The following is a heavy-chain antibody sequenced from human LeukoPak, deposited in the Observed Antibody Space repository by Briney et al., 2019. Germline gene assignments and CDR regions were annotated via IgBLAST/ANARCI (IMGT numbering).Heavy chain of an antibody. V-gene: IGHV3-30*04. CDR3: ARVGQTYYDILTGYYNTPVYNWFDP. Sequence: GGSLRLSCAASGFTFSSYAMHWVRQAPGKGLEWVAIISYDGSNKYYADSVKGRFTISRDNSKNTLYLQMNSLRAEDTAVYYCARVGQTYYDILTGYYNTPVYNWFDPWGQGTLVTVSS. J-gene: IGHJ5*02. CDR2: ISYDGSNK. CDR1: GFTFSSYA. D-gene: IGHD3-9*01.